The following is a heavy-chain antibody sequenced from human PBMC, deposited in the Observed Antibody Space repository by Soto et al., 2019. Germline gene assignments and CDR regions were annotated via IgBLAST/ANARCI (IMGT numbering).Heavy chain of an antibody. CDR3: ARVLGSGTLDFDY. CDR2: IDAGNGNT. J-gene: IGHJ4*02. V-gene: IGHV1-3*01. CDR1: GYTFTSYA. Sequence: QVQLVQSGAEVKKPGASVKVSCKASGYTFTSYAMHWVRQAPGQRLEWMGWIDAGNGNTKYSQKFQGRVTITRDTSASTAYMELSSLRSEDTAVYYCARVLGSGTLDFDYWGQGTLVTVSS. D-gene: IGHD3-10*01.